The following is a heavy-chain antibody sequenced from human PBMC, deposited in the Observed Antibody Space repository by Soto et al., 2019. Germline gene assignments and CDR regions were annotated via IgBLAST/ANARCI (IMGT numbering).Heavy chain of an antibody. CDR3: ARSQGSSTSLEIYYYYYYGMDV. CDR2: IIPISDTT. Sequence: QVQLVQSGAEVKKPGSSVKVSCKASGGTFSSYAISWVRQAPGQGLEWVGGIIPISDTTNYAQKFQGRVTITADESTSTAYMELSSLRSEHTAVYYCARSQGSSTSLEIYYYYYYGMDVWGQGTTVTVSS. CDR1: GGTFSSYA. D-gene: IGHD2-2*01. J-gene: IGHJ6*02. V-gene: IGHV1-69*01.